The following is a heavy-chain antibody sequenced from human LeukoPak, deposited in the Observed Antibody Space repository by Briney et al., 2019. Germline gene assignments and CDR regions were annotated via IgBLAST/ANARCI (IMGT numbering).Heavy chain of an antibody. CDR3: AKVGNPIAEKSRSYQYYGVDV. CDR1: GFTVSSNY. J-gene: IGHJ6*02. Sequence: GGSLRLSCAASGFTVSSNYMSWVRQAPGKGLEWVSVIYSGGSTYYADSVKGRFTISRDNSKNTLYLQMNSLRAEDTAVYYCAKVGNPIAEKSRSYQYYGVDVWGQGTTVTVSS. V-gene: IGHV3-53*01. CDR2: IYSGGST. D-gene: IGHD3-16*01.